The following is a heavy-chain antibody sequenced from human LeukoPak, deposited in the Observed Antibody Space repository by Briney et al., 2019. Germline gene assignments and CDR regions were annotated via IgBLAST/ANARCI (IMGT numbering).Heavy chain of an antibody. CDR1: GGTFSRYA. D-gene: IGHD3-22*01. Sequence: GASVKVSCKASGGTFSRYAFSWVRQAPGQGLEWMGGITPMFGTANYAQKFQGRVTITAHESSSTAYMELSSLRSEDTAVYYCARDASIYDNSAYYYLWWGQGTLVTVSS. CDR3: ARDASIYDNSAYYYLW. J-gene: IGHJ4*02. V-gene: IGHV1-69*01. CDR2: ITPMFGTA.